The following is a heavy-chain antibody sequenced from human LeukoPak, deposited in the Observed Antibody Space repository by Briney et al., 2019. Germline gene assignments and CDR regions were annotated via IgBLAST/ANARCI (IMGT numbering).Heavy chain of an antibody. CDR2: INPNSGGT. Sequence: ASVKVSCKASGYTFTGYYMHWVRQAPGQGLEWMGWINPNSGGTNYAQKFQGRVTMTRDTSISTAYMELSGLRSDDTAVYYCARDRYCSSTSCSLPDYWGQGTLVTVSS. J-gene: IGHJ4*02. D-gene: IGHD2-2*01. CDR3: ARDRYCSSTSCSLPDY. V-gene: IGHV1-2*02. CDR1: GYTFTGYY.